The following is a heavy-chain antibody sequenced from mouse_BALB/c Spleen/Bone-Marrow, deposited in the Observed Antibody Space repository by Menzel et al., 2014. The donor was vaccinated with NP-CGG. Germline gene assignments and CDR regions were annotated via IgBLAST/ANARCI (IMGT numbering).Heavy chain of an antibody. J-gene: IGHJ4*01. Sequence: QVQLKESGAELVRPGASVKLSCKASGYTFTSYWMNWVKQRPEQGLEWIGRIDPYDSETHYNQKFRDKAILTVDKSSRIAFMQLSRLTSEDSAVYYCARSPDTYPSMDYFGQGTSVTVSS. V-gene: IGHV1-52*01. CDR2: IDPYDSET. CDR1: GYTFTSYW. CDR3: ARSPDTYPSMDY.